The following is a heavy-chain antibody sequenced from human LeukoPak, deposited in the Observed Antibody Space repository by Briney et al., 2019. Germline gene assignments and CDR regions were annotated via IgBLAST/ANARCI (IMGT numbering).Heavy chain of an antibody. D-gene: IGHD2-21*01. J-gene: IGHJ4*02. Sequence: GASVKVSCKASGYTFSSYGISRLRQAPGQGLEWMGWISAYNGNTNYAQKFQGRVTMTTDTSTSTLYMEVRSLRSDDAAVYYCARNHGHKSVDYWGQGTLVTVSS. CDR3: ARNHGHKSVDY. CDR1: GYTFSSYG. V-gene: IGHV1-18*01. CDR2: ISAYNGNT.